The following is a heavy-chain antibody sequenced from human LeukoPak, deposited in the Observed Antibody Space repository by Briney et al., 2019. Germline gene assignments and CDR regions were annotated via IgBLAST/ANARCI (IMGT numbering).Heavy chain of an antibody. CDR3: ARIGSPGMAYYGMDV. V-gene: IGHV3-66*02. J-gene: IGHJ6*02. D-gene: IGHD2-8*01. CDR2: IHDGGTT. CDR1: GFTVGNTY. Sequence: PGGSLRLSCAASGFTVGNTYMSWVRQAPGKGLEWVSVIHDGGTTYYAASVEGRFTIARDNSRNTLSLQMNSLTTEDTAVYYCARIGSPGMAYYGMDVWGQGTTVTVSS.